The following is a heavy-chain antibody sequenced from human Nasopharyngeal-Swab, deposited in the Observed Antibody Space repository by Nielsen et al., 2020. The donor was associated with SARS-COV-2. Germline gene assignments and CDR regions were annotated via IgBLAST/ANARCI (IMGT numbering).Heavy chain of an antibody. CDR2: IIPIFGTA. Sequence: SVKVSCKASGGTFSSYAISWVRRAPGQGLEWMGGIIPIFGTANYAQKFQGRVTITADESTSTAYMELSSLRSEDTAVYYCAREPYYYYDSSGYYHTFGMDVWGQGTTVTVSS. CDR3: AREPYYYYDSSGYYHTFGMDV. CDR1: GGTFSSYA. J-gene: IGHJ6*02. V-gene: IGHV1-69*13. D-gene: IGHD3-22*01.